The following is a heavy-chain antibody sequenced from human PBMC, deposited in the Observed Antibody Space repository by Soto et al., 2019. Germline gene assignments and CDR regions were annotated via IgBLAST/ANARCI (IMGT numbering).Heavy chain of an antibody. V-gene: IGHV3-30*18. J-gene: IGHJ6*02. CDR3: AKDLIVVVPAAIRGQYYYYGMDV. CDR2: ISYDGSNK. CDR1: GFTFSSYG. Sequence: GGSLRLSCAASGFTFSSYGMHWVRQAPGKGLEWVAVISYDGSNKYYADSVKGRFTISRDNSKNTLYLQMNSLRAEDTAVYYCAKDLIVVVPAAIRGQYYYYGMDVWCQGTTVTVSS. D-gene: IGHD2-2*02.